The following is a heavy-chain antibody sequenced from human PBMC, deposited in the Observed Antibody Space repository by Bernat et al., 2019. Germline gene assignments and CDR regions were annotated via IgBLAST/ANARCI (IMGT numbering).Heavy chain of an antibody. CDR1: GFTFSSYG. V-gene: IGHV3-30*18. Sequence: QVQLVESGGGVVQPGRSLRLSCAASGFTFSSYGMHWVRQAPGKGLEWVAVISYDGSNKYYADSMKGRFTISRDNSKNTLYLQMNSLRAEDTAVYYCAKAQYQLLYDYYYYGMDVWGQGTTVTVSS. J-gene: IGHJ6*02. CDR3: AKAQYQLLYDYYYYGMDV. CDR2: ISYDGSNK. D-gene: IGHD2-2*02.